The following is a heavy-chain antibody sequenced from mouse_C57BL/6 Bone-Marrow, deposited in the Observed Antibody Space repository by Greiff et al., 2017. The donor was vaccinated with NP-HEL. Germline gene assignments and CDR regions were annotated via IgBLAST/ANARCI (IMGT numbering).Heavy chain of an antibody. CDR2: IWGGGST. J-gene: IGHJ3*01. V-gene: IGHV2-9*01. Sequence: QVQLKQSGPGLVAPSQSLSITCTVSGFSLTSYGVDWVRQPPGKGLEWLGVIWGGGSTNYNSAPMPRLSISKDNAKSQFFLTMTSLQTDDTAMYYCAKHCDGYYWFAYWGQGTLVTVSA. D-gene: IGHD2-3*01. CDR3: AKHCDGYYWFAY. CDR1: GFSLTSYG.